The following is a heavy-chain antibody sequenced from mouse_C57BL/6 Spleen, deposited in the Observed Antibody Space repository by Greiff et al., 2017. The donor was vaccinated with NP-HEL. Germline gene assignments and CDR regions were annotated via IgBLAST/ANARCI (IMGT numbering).Heavy chain of an antibody. CDR2: INPNNGGT. Sequence: EVQLQQSGPELVKPGASVKISFKASGYTFTDYYMNWVKQSHGKSLEWIGDINPNNGGTSYNQKFKGKATLTVDKSSSTAYMELRSLTSEDSAVYYCARTGIEDYWGQGTTLTVSS. J-gene: IGHJ2*01. CDR3: ARTGIEDY. D-gene: IGHD5-2*01. V-gene: IGHV1-26*01. CDR1: GYTFTDYY.